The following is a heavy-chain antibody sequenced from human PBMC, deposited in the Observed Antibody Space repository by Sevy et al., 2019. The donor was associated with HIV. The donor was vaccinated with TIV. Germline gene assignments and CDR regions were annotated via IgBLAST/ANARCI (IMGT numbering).Heavy chain of an antibody. Sequence: GGSLRLSCAASGFTFNTYSLIWVRQTPGKGLEWLSFIGTAAGVTYYADSVKGRFTISRDNAKNSLYLQMNSLRDEDTAVYYCARCPGHYSIDYWGQGTLVPVSS. D-gene: IGHD2-21*01. CDR2: IGTAAGVT. CDR3: ARCPGHYSIDY. J-gene: IGHJ4*02. CDR1: GFTFNTYS. V-gene: IGHV3-48*02.